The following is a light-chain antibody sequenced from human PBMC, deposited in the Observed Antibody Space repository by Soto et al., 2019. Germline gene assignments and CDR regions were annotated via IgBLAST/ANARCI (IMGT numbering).Light chain of an antibody. CDR3: SSYTARSTWV. V-gene: IGLV2-14*01. CDR1: SSDVGGYNY. J-gene: IGLJ3*02. CDR2: EVS. Sequence: QSALTQHASVSGSPGQSITISCTGTSSDVGGYNYVSWYQQHPGTSPKLMIYEVSNRPSGVSNRFSGSKSGNTASLIISGLQAEDEGDYYCSSYTARSTWVFGGGTKLTVL.